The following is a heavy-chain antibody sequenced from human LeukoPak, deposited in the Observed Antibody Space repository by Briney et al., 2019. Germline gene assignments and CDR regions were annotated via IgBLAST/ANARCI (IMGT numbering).Heavy chain of an antibody. J-gene: IGHJ4*02. CDR2: IYYSGST. CDR1: GGSISSYY. CDR3: AGPRREYSSGWYYFDY. Sequence: SETLSLTCTVSGGSISSYYWSWIRQPPGKGLEWIGYIYYSGSTNYNPSLKSRVTISVDTSKNQFSLKLSSVTAADTAVYYCAGPRREYSSGWYYFDYWGQGTLVTVSS. D-gene: IGHD6-19*01. V-gene: IGHV4-59*08.